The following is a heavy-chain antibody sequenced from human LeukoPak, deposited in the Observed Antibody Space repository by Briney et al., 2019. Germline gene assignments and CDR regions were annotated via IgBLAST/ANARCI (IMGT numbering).Heavy chain of an antibody. Sequence: PSETLSLTCTVSGASITNYFWSWIRQPPGKELEWIGCIYYSGSTTYSVSLMNRVFILIDAYKNQLFFRLPSVTGADTAVYYCARARHSSGLSPWYFDLWGRGTLVTVSS. CDR3: ARARHSSGLSPWYFDL. J-gene: IGHJ2*01. CDR2: IYYSGST. V-gene: IGHV4-59*01. D-gene: IGHD3-22*01. CDR1: GASITNYF.